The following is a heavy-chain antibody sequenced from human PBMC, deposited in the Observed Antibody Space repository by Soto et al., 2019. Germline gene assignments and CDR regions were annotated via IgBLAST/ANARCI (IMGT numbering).Heavy chain of an antibody. D-gene: IGHD3-9*01. CDR2: ICTAADT. V-gene: IGHV3-13*01. CDR3: AEATGDAFDI. Sequence: GGSLRLSCAASGFTFSSYDMHWVRQATGKGLELVSAICTAADTYYPGSAKGRFTISREKAKNSLYLQMNSLRAGATAVDYCAEATGDAFDIWGQGTMVTVSS. J-gene: IGHJ3*02. CDR1: GFTFSSYD.